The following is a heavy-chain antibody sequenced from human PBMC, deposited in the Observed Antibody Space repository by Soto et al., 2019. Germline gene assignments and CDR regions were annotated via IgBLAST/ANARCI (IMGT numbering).Heavy chain of an antibody. D-gene: IGHD2-2*01. CDR1: GFTVSTYQ. V-gene: IGHV3-66*01. J-gene: IGHJ3*01. Sequence: GGSLRLSCAASGFTVSTYQMSWVRQAPGKGLEWVSVIYSGGTTYYADSVKGRFAISRDDSKNTLYLQMNSLRAEDTAVYYCAGVQYRSSIDSFDVWGQGTMVTVSS. CDR3: AGVQYRSSIDSFDV. CDR2: IYSGGTT.